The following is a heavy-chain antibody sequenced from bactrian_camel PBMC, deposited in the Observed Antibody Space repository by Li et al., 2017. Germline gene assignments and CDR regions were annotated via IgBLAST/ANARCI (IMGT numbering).Heavy chain of an antibody. CDR3: ATDLGITRFHSWVEFGY. V-gene: IGHV3S53*01. D-gene: IGHD1*01. Sequence: HVQLVESGGGSVQTGGPLRLSCAPSGLSVSDFSMAWFRQSPGKEREGVAAIAIDGSTNYADSVRGRFTISKDNAENTVYLQMNSLKSEDTALYYCATDLGITRFHSWVEFGYWGQGTQVTVS. CDR1: GLSVSDFS. CDR2: IAIDGST. J-gene: IGHJ6*01.